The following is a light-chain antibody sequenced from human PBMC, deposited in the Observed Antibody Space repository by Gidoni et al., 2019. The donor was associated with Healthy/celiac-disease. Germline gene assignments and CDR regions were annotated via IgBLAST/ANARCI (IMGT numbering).Light chain of an antibody. J-gene: IGKJ2*01. Sequence: EIVLTQSPATLSLSPGERATLSCRASQRVSSYLAWYQQKPGQAPSLLIYDASNRATGIPARFSGSGSCTDFTLTISSLEPEEFAVYYCQQRSNWPYTFVQGTNLEIK. CDR3: QQRSNWPYT. CDR1: QRVSSY. CDR2: DAS. V-gene: IGKV3-11*01.